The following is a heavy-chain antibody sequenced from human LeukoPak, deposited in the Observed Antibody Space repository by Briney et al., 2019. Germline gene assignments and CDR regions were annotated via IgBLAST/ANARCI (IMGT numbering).Heavy chain of an antibody. CDR1: GGSISSSNW. V-gene: IGHV4-4*02. J-gene: IGHJ4*02. D-gene: IGHD3-22*01. CDR2: IYHSGST. Sequence: SGTLSLTCAVSGGSISSSNWWSWVRQPPGKGLEWIGEIYHSGSTNYNPSLKSRVTISVDKSKNQFSLKLSSVTAADTAVYYCARDHHDSSGYYSHFDYWGQGTLVTVSS. CDR3: ARDHHDSSGYYSHFDY.